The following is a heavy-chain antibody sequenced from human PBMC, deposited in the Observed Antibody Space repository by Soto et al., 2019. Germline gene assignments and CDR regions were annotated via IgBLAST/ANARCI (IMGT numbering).Heavy chain of an antibody. V-gene: IGHV3-72*01. CDR2: IRNKANSYTT. J-gene: IGHJ4*02. CDR3: ATGVATIFS. CDR1: GFTFSDLY. D-gene: IGHD5-12*01. Sequence: PGGSLRLSCAASGFTFSDLYMDWVSQAPGKGLEWVGRIRNKANSYTTDYAASVKGRFTISRDDSKNSLYLQMNSLRTEDTALYYCATGVATIFSWGQGTLVTVSS.